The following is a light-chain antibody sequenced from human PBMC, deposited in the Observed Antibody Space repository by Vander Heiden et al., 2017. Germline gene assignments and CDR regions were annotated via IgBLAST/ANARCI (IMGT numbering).Light chain of an antibody. CDR3: QQYDNWPFT. J-gene: IGKJ2*01. CDR1: QSVSSS. CDR2: GAS. V-gene: IGKV3-15*01. Sequence: EIVMTQSPATLSVSAGERATLSCRASQSVSSSLAWYQQRPGQAPRLLIYGASTRATGIPARFSGSGSGTEFTLTISSLQSEDDDYAVYYCQQYDNWPFTFGQGTKLELK.